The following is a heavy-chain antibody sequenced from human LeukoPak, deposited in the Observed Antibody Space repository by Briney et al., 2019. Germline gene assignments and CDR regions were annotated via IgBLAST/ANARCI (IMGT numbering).Heavy chain of an antibody. CDR2: ISGSGGST. J-gene: IGHJ4*02. Sequence: GGSLRLSCAASGFTFSSYAMSWVRQAPGKGLEWVSAISGSGGSTYYADSVKGRFTISRDNSENTLYLQMNSLRAEDTAVYYCANGIAAAVLPFDYWGQGTLVTVSS. D-gene: IGHD6-13*01. CDR3: ANGIAAAVLPFDY. CDR1: GFTFSSYA. V-gene: IGHV3-23*01.